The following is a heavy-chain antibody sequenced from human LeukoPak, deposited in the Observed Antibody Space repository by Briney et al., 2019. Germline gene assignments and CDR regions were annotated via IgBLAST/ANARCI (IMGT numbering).Heavy chain of an antibody. D-gene: IGHD3-10*01. CDR1: GYTFTSYA. J-gene: IGHJ6*03. Sequence: SVKVSCKASGYTFTSYAISWVRQAPGQGLEWMGGIIPIFGTANYAQKFQGRVTITADESTSTAYMELSSLRSEDTAVYYCARVRSYYGSGSYFGSLYYMDVWGKGTTVTVSS. CDR2: IIPIFGTA. CDR3: ARVRSYYGSGSYFGSLYYMDV. V-gene: IGHV1-69*13.